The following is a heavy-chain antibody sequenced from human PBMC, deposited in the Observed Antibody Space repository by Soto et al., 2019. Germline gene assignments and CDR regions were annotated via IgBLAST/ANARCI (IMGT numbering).Heavy chain of an antibody. CDR2: ISSSSSTI. Sequence: PGGSLRLSCAASGFTFSSYSMNRVRQAPGKGLEWVSYISSSSSTIYYADSVKGRFTISRDNAKNSLYLQMNSLRDEDTAVYYWGRDTQKIRGSLRYFDGADYYYSGMEVWGKGTRVTVP. CDR1: GFTFSSYS. D-gene: IGHD3-9*01. J-gene: IGHJ6*04. V-gene: IGHV3-48*02. CDR3: GRDTQKIRGSLRYFDGADYYYSGMEV.